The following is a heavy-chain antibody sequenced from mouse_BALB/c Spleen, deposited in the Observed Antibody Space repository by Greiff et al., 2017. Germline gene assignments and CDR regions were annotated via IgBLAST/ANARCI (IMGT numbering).Heavy chain of an antibody. Sequence: VQLQQSGAELVRSGASVKLSCTASGFNIKDYYMHWVKQRPEQGLELIGWIDPENGDTEYAPKFQGKAKLTAVTSASTAYMELSSLTNEDSAVYYCTKYGSSQRWYFDVWGAGTTVTVSS. CDR3: TKYGSSQRWYFDV. D-gene: IGHD1-1*01. V-gene: IGHV14-4*02. J-gene: IGHJ1*01. CDR2: IDPENGDT. CDR1: GFNIKDYY.